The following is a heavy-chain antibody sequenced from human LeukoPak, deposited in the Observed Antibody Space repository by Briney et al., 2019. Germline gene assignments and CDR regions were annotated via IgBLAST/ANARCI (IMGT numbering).Heavy chain of an antibody. CDR3: ARDLGQYYDTSDNWFDP. CDR1: GFTFSNYW. J-gene: IGHJ5*02. Sequence: GGSPRLSCAASGFTFSNYWMHWVRQAPGKELVWVSRINSDGINTSYADSVKGRFTISRDNAKNTLNLQMNSLRAEDTAVYYCARDLGQYYDTSDNWFDPWGQGTLVTVSS. D-gene: IGHD3-22*01. CDR2: INSDGINT. V-gene: IGHV3-74*01.